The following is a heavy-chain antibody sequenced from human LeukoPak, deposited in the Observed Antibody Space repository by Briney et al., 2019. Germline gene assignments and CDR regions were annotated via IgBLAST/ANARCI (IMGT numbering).Heavy chain of an antibody. J-gene: IGHJ4*02. D-gene: IGHD5-12*01. CDR2: IYYSGST. V-gene: IGHV4-59*12. CDR3: ARVDSGYDSFDY. Sequence: TSETLSLTCTVSGGSISSYYWSWIRQPPGKGLEWIGSIYYSGSTYYNPSLKSRVTISVDTSKNQFSLKLSSVTAADTAVYYCARVDSGYDSFDYWGQGTLVTVSS. CDR1: GGSISSYY.